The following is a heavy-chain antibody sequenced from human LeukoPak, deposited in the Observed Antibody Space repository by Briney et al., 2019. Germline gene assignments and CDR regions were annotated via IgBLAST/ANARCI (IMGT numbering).Heavy chain of an antibody. J-gene: IGHJ4*02. CDR1: GYSISNGYY. Sequence: SETLSLTCTVSGYSISNGYYWSWIRQPPGKGLEWIGEINHSGSTNYNPSLKSRVSISVDTSKNQFSLRLSSVTAADTAVYYCATIAAANDNWGQGTLVTVSS. V-gene: IGHV4-34*01. CDR3: ATIAAANDN. D-gene: IGHD6-13*01. CDR2: INHSGST.